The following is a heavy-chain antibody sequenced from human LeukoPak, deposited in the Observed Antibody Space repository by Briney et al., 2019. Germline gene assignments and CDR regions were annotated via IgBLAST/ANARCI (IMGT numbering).Heavy chain of an antibody. Sequence: AASVKLSCKASGYTFTSYGISWVRQAPGQGLEWMGWISAYNGNTNYAQKLQGRVTMTTDTSTSTAYMELRSLRSDDTAVYYCARDSRRYSSSSRDNWFDPWGQGTLVTVSS. D-gene: IGHD6-6*01. CDR1: GYTFTSYG. CDR3: ARDSRRYSSSSRDNWFDP. CDR2: ISAYNGNT. J-gene: IGHJ5*02. V-gene: IGHV1-18*01.